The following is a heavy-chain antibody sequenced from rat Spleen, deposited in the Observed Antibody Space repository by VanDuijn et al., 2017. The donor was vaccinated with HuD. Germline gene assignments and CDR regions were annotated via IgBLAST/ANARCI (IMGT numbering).Heavy chain of an antibody. CDR2: ISYDGSTP. D-gene: IGHD4-3*01. V-gene: IGHV5-20*01. Sequence: EVQVVESGGGIVQPGRSMKLSCAASGFTFTNYDMVWVRQAPTKGLKWVASISYDGSTPYYRDSVKGRFTISRDNAKSTLYLQMDSLRSEDTATYYCTTGGGTGYWGQGVMVTVSS. CDR3: TTGGGTGY. J-gene: IGHJ2*01. CDR1: GFTFTNYD.